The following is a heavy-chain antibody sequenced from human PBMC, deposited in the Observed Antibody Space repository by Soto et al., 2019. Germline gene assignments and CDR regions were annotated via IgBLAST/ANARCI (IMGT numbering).Heavy chain of an antibody. CDR1: GYTFTSYG. D-gene: IGHD6-13*01. Sequence: QVQLVQSGAEVKKPGASVKVSCKASGYTFTSYGISWVRQAPGQGLEWMGWISAYNGNTNYAQKLQGRVTMTTDTSTSTADMELMSLRSDETAVYYCASRGSIAAAGTAEIYYDYCMDVWGQGTTVTVSS. J-gene: IGHJ6*02. CDR2: ISAYNGNT. V-gene: IGHV1-18*01. CDR3: ASRGSIAAAGTAEIYYDYCMDV.